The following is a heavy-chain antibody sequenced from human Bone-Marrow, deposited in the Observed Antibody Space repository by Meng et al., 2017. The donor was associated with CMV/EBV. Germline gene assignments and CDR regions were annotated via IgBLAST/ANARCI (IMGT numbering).Heavy chain of an antibody. Sequence: SVKVSCKASGYTFTSYYMHWVRQAPGQGLEWMGIINPSGGSTSYAQKFQGRVTMTRDTSTSTVYMELSSLRSEDTAVYYCARDTQESSGWYGDFQHWGQGTLVTVSS. J-gene: IGHJ1*01. D-gene: IGHD6-19*01. CDR1: GYTFTSYY. CDR3: ARDTQESSGWYGDFQH. V-gene: IGHV1-46*01. CDR2: INPSGGST.